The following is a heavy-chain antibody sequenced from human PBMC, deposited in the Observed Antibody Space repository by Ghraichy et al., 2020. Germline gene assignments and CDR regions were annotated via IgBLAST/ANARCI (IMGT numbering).Heavy chain of an antibody. J-gene: IGHJ3*02. CDR1: GFTFSSYA. Sequence: GESLNISCAASGFTFSSYAMSWVRQAPGKGLEWVSAISGSGGSTYYADSVKGRFTISRDNSKNTLYLQMNSLRAKDTAVYYCAKWIGTVTTRDDAFDIWGQGTMVTVSS. CDR3: AKWIGTVTTRDDAFDI. V-gene: IGHV3-23*01. CDR2: ISGSGGST. D-gene: IGHD4-17*01.